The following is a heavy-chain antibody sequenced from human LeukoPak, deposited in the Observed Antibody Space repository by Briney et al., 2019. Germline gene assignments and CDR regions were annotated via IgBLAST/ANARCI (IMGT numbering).Heavy chain of an antibody. CDR1: GFTFDDYG. V-gene: IGHV3-20*04. CDR3: ARVSRGAGLRRYFQH. Sequence: GGSLRLSCAASGFTFDDYGMSWVRQAPGKGLEWVSGINWNGGSTGYADSVKGRFTISRDNAKNSLYLQMNSLRAEDTAVYYCARVSRGAGLRRYFQHWGQGTLVTVSS. CDR2: INWNGGST. J-gene: IGHJ1*01. D-gene: IGHD3-10*01.